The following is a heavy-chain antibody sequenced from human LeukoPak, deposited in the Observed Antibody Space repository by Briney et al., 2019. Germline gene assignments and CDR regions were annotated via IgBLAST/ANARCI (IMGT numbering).Heavy chain of an antibody. CDR3: ARASIFGVVRAIDY. J-gene: IGHJ4*02. D-gene: IGHD3-3*01. CDR2: IYYSGTT. V-gene: IGHV4-59*11. Sequence: PSETLSLTCTVSGGSFSSHYWSWIRQPPGKGLEWIGYIYYSGTTNYNPSLKSRLTISVDTSKNQFSLKLSSVTAADTAIYYCARASIFGVVRAIDYWGQGTLVTVSS. CDR1: GGSFSSHY.